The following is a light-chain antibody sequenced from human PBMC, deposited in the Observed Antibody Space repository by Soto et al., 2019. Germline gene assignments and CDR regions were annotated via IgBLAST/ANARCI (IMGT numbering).Light chain of an antibody. J-gene: IGKJ1*01. Sequence: PGESATLSCRASQSIKNALAWYQQKPGQSPRLLIFDASTRATGVPARFSGSGSGTEFTLTISSLQSEDFALYYCQQYDNWPWTFGQGAKVEVK. V-gene: IGKV3-15*01. CDR1: QSIKNA. CDR3: QQYDNWPWT. CDR2: DAS.